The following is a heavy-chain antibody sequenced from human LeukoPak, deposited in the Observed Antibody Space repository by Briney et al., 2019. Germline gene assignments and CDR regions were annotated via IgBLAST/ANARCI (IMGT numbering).Heavy chain of an antibody. J-gene: IGHJ6*02. CDR1: GFTFSSYA. CDR3: ANRPYYYYYGMDV. Sequence: GGSLRLSCAASGFTFSSYAMSWVRQAPGKGLEWVLAISGSGGSTYYADSVKGRFTISRDNSKNTLYLQMNSLRAEDTAVYYCANRPYYYYYGMDVWGQGTTVTVSS. V-gene: IGHV3-23*01. CDR2: ISGSGGST.